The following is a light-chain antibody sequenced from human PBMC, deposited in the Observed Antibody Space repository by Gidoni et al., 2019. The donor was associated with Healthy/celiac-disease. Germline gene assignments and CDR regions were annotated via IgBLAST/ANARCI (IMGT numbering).Light chain of an antibody. CDR2: AAS. Sequence: IQLTQSPSSLSASVGDRVTITCRASQGISSYLAWYQQKPGKAPKLLIYAASTLQSGVPSIISGSGSGTDFTLTISSLQPEDFATYYCQQLNSYPLTFGGGTKVEMK. CDR3: QQLNSYPLT. J-gene: IGKJ4*01. CDR1: QGISSY. V-gene: IGKV1-9*01.